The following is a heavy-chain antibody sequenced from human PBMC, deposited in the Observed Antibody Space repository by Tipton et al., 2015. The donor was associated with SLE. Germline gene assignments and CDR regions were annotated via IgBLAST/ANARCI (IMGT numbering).Heavy chain of an antibody. V-gene: IGHV1-69*05. CDR2: IVPIFGTT. Sequence: QLVQSGAEVKKPGSSVKVSCKASGGTFGSYAISWVRQAPGQGLEWMGGIVPIFGTTYYAQRFQDRVTVTTDGSTSTAYMELSSLRSEDTAVYYCAREGIPVAGTPTYFDKWGQGTLVTVSS. J-gene: IGHJ4*02. D-gene: IGHD6-19*01. CDR3: AREGIPVAGTPTYFDK. CDR1: GGTFGSYA.